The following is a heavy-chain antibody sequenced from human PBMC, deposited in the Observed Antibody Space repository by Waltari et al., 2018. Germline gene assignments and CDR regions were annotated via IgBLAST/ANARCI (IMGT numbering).Heavy chain of an antibody. V-gene: IGHV4-4*07. Sequence: QVQLLQSGPGLVKPSETLSLTCTVSDASISIFDWTCIRQPPGKGPEWIGCISTTGGTKYNPSLQSRVSFSVDTSKNQFSLRLTSVTAADTALYYCARDTGGWYYDVWGRGSLVTVSA. J-gene: IGHJ2*01. CDR3: ARDTGGWYYDV. D-gene: IGHD3-10*01. CDR1: DASISIFD. CDR2: ISTTGGT.